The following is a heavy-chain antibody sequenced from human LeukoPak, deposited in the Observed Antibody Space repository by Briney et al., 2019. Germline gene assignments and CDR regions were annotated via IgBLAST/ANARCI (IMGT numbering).Heavy chain of an antibody. Sequence: TSETLSLTCTVSGYSISSGYYWGWIRQPPGKGLEWIGSIYHSGSTYYNPSLKSRVTISVDTSKNQFSLKLSSVTAADTAVYYCARDRDSSGWFPDYWYYYYMDVWGKGTTVTVSS. J-gene: IGHJ6*03. CDR3: ARDRDSSGWFPDYWYYYYMDV. CDR2: IYHSGST. D-gene: IGHD6-19*01. CDR1: GYSISSGYY. V-gene: IGHV4-38-2*02.